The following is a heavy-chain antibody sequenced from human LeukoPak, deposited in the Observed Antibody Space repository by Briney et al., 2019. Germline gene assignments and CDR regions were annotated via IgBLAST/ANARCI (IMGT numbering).Heavy chain of an antibody. CDR1: GGSISSYY. CDR3: ASDGVSAAAGSFDL. J-gene: IGHJ2*01. Sequence: SETLSLTCTVSGGSISSYYWSWLRQPPGKGLEWLGYIYYSGSTNYNPSLKSRVTISVDTSKNQFSLKLSSVTAADTAVYYCASDGVSAAAGSFDLWGRGTLVTVSS. V-gene: IGHV4-59*01. D-gene: IGHD6-13*01. CDR2: IYYSGST.